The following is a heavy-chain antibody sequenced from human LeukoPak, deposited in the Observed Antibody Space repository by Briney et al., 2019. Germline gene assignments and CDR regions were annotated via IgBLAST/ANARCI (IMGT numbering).Heavy chain of an antibody. D-gene: IGHD3-22*01. CDR3: ARGSYDSSDFEYFHH. V-gene: IGHV4-39*01. J-gene: IGHJ1*01. CDR2: IYYSGNT. Sequence: SETLSLTCTVSGDSISTSNSYWGWIRQPPGKGLEWIGSIYYSGNTYYNASLKSRVTISVDTSKNQFSLKLISVTAADTAVYYCARGSYDSSDFEYFHHWGQGTLVTVSS. CDR1: GDSISTSNSY.